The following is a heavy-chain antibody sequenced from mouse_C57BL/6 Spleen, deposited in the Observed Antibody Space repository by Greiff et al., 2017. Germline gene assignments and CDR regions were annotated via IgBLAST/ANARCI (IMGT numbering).Heavy chain of an antibody. V-gene: IGHV1-50*01. CDR3: ARYYPVFFDY. CDR1: GYTFTSYW. D-gene: IGHD1-1*01. Sequence: QVQLQQPGAELVKPGASVKLSCKASGYTFTSYWMQWVKQRPGQGLEWIGEIDPSDSYTNYNQKFKDKATLTVDTSSSTAYMQLSSLTSEDSAVYYCARYYPVFFDYWGQGTTLTVSS. J-gene: IGHJ2*01. CDR2: IDPSDSYT.